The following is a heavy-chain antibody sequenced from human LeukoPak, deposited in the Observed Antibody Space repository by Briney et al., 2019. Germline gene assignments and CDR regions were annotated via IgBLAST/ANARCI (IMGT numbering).Heavy chain of an antibody. V-gene: IGHV1-8*01. J-gene: IGHJ5*02. CDR3: ARGPNKTDGGNSGSAWFDP. CDR2: MNPNSGNT. Sequence: ASVKVSCKASGYTFTTYDINWVRQATGQGLEWMGWMNPNSGNTGYAQKFQGRVTMTRNTSISTAYMELRSLRSEDTAVYYCARGPNKTDGGNSGSAWFDPWGQGTLVTVSS. CDR1: GYTFTTYD. D-gene: IGHD4-23*01.